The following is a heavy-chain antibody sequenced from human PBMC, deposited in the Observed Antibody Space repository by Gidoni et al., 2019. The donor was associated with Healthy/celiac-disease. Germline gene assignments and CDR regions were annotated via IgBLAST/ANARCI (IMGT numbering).Heavy chain of an antibody. Sequence: QVQLQQWGAGLLKPSETLSLTCAVYGGSFSGYYWSWIRQPPGKGLEWIGEINHSGSTNYNPSLKSRVTISVDTSKNQFSLKLSSVTAADTAVYYCARGGQTGGTFDYWGQGTLVTVSS. J-gene: IGHJ4*02. CDR1: GGSFSGYY. CDR3: ARGGQTGGTFDY. D-gene: IGHD7-27*01. V-gene: IGHV4-34*01. CDR2: INHSGST.